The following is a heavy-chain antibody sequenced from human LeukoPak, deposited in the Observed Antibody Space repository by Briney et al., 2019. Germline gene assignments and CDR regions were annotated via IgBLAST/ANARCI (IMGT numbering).Heavy chain of an antibody. J-gene: IGHJ4*02. D-gene: IGHD3-22*01. CDR2: ISDTGHAI. CDR3: ARDGYPGGDY. V-gene: IGHV3-48*02. CDR1: GFTFSDYR. Sequence: GRSLGLSCAVSGFTFSDYRMDWVRQAPGKGPEWVSYISDTGHAIYYADSVKGRFIISRDNARNSLYLQMNSLRDEDTAVYYCARDGYPGGDYWGQGTLVTVSS.